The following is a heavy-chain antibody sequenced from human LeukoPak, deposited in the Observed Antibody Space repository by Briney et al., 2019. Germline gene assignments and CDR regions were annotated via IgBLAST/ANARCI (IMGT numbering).Heavy chain of an antibody. CDR1: GYTFTGYY. J-gene: IGHJ5*02. Sequence: ASVKVSCKASGYTFTGYYMHWVRQAPGQGLGWMGWINPNSGGTNYAQKFQGRVTMTRDTSISTAYMELSRLRSDGTAVYYCARVPAAIHNWFDPWGQGTLVTVSS. CDR2: INPNSGGT. D-gene: IGHD2-2*02. V-gene: IGHV1-2*02. CDR3: ARVPAAIHNWFDP.